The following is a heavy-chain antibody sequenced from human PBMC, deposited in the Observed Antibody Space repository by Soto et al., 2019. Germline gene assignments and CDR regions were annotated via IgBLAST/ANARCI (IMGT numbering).Heavy chain of an antibody. CDR2: INHSGST. J-gene: IGHJ4*02. V-gene: IGHV4-34*01. CDR3: AIGIAVAGTFSSDY. D-gene: IGHD6-19*01. CDR1: GWSFSGYY. Sequence: SETLSLTCAFYGWSFSGYYWSWIRQPPGKGLEWIGEINHSGSTNYNPSLKSRVTISVDTSKNQFSLKLSSVTAADTAVYYCAIGIAVAGTFSSDYWGQGTLVTVSS.